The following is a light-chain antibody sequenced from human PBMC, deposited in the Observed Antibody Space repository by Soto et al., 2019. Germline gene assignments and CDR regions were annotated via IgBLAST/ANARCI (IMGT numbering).Light chain of an antibody. V-gene: IGLV1-40*01. J-gene: IGLJ1*01. Sequence: QSVLTQPPSVSGSPGQRVTISCAWSSSNIGAGYDVHWYQQLPGTAPKLLIYGNSNRPSGVPDRFSGSKSGNTASLTISGLQAEDEADYYCSSYTSSSTYVFGTGTKVTVL. CDR1: SSNIGAGYD. CDR3: SSYTSSSTYV. CDR2: GNS.